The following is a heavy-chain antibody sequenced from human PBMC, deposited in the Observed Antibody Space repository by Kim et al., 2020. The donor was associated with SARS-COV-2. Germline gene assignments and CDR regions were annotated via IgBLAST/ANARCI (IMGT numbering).Heavy chain of an antibody. J-gene: IGHJ4*02. D-gene: IGHD5-18*01. CDR1: GGSFSGYY. V-gene: IGHV4-34*01. CDR2: INHSGST. Sequence: SETLSLTCAVYGGSFSGYYWSWIRQPPGKGLEWIWEINHSGSTNYNPSLKSRVTISVDTSKNQFSLKLSSVTAADTAVYYCARGLGPYSYGGEYFDYWGQGTLVTVSS. CDR3: ARGLGPYSYGGEYFDY.